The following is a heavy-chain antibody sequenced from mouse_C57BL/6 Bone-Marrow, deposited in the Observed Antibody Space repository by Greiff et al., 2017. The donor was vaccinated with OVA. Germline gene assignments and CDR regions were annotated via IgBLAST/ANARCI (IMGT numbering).Heavy chain of an antibody. V-gene: IGHV1-81*01. J-gene: IGHJ3*01. CDR2: IYPRSGNT. Sequence: QVQLQQSGAELARPGASVKLSCKASGYTFTSYGISWVKQRTGQGLEWIGEIYPRSGNTYYNEKFKGKATLTADKSSSTAYMELRSLTSEDSAVYFCARPQARIITTVVATDAYWGQGTLVTVSA. D-gene: IGHD1-1*01. CDR3: ARPQARIITTVVATDAY. CDR1: GYTFTSYG.